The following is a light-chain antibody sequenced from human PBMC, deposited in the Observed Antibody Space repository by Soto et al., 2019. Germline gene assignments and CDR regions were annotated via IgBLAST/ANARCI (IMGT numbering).Light chain of an antibody. CDR3: HQYGSSGT. Sequence: IVLTKSPGTLSLSPGERATLSCRASQSVSSAYLAWYQQKPGQAPSLLIYGASTRATGIPDRFSGSGSGTDFTLTISRLEPEDFAVYYCHQYGSSGTFGQGTKVDNK. CDR2: GAS. V-gene: IGKV3-20*01. J-gene: IGKJ1*01. CDR1: QSVSSAY.